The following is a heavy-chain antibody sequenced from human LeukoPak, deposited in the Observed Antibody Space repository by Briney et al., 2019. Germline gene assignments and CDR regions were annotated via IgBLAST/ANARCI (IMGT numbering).Heavy chain of an antibody. CDR3: ARGVNLGGFDY. V-gene: IGHV1-46*01. D-gene: IGHD3-16*01. CDR2: INPSGGST. J-gene: IGHJ4*02. CDR1: GYTFTSYH. Sequence: ASVKVSCKASGYTFTSYHMHGVRQPPGQGLEWMGIINPSGGSTSYAQKFQGRVTMTRDISTRTVYMEMRSLRSEDTAVYYCARGVNLGGFDYWGQGTLVTVSS.